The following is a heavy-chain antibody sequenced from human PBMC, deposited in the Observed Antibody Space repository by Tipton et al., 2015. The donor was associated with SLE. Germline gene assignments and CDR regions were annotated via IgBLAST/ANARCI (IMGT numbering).Heavy chain of an antibody. J-gene: IGHJ4*02. CDR3: ARDRSLDY. Sequence: TLSLTCAVSGYSISSGYYWGWIRQPPGKGLEWIGSIYHSGSTYYNPSLKSRVTISVDTSKNQFSLKLSSVTAADTAVYYCARDRSLDYWGQGTLVTVSS. V-gene: IGHV4-38-2*02. CDR1: GYSISSGYY. CDR2: IYHSGST.